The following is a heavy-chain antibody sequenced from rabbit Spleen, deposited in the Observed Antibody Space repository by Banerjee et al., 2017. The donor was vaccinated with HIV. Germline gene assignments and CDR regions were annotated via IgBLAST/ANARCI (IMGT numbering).Heavy chain of an antibody. CDR2: IYIGNGRI. CDR1: GFDFSSYW. J-gene: IGHJ4*01. Sequence: QSLEESGGGLVKPEGSLTLTCKASGFDFSSYWMCWVRQAPGKGLEWIACIYIGNGRIWYANWAKGRFTISKTSTTVTLQMTSLTAADTATYFCARDLAGVIGWNFGWWGPGTLVTVS. D-gene: IGHD4-1*01. CDR3: ARDLAGVIGWNFGW. V-gene: IGHV1S40*01.